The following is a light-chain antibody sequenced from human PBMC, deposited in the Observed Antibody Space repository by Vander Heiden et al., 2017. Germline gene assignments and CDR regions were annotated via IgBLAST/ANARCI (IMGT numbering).Light chain of an antibody. V-gene: IGLV1-47*01. CDR2: RNN. CDR1: SANIGSNY. J-gene: IGLJ2*01. CDR3: AAWDDSLSGLVV. Sequence: QSVLTQPPSASGTPGRGVTISCSGSSANIGSNYVYWYQQLPGTAPKLLIYRNNQRPSGVPDRFSGSKSGTSASLAISGLRSEDEADYYCAAWDDSLSGLVVVGGGTKLTVL.